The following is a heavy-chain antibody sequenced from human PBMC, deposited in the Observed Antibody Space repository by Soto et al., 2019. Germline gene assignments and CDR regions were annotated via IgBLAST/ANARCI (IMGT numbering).Heavy chain of an antibody. J-gene: IGHJ5*02. D-gene: IGHD3-22*01. CDR2: FYYSGST. Sequence: QLQLQESGPGLVKPSETLSLTYTVPGGSISSSNYYWAWIRQPPGKGLEWIGSFYYSGSTYYKPSLKSRVSLSVDTSRNQFSLKLSSVTAADTAVYYCARPIEGGSSGYYHWGQGTLVTVSS. V-gene: IGHV4-39*01. CDR1: GGSISSSNYY. CDR3: ARPIEGGSSGYYH.